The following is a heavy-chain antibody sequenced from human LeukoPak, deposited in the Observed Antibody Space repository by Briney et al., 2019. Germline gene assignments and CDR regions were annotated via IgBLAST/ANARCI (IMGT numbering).Heavy chain of an antibody. D-gene: IGHD5/OR15-5a*01. CDR3: AKKVGLVSAPLYYFDV. Sequence: GGSLRLSCAASGFTFSSYAMSWVRQAPGKGLEWVSAISGPAGSWDYADSVKGRFTISRDNSKNTLFLQMNSLRAEDTAIYYCAKKVGLVSAPLYYFDVWGQGTLVTVSS. CDR1: GFTFSSYA. J-gene: IGHJ4*02. V-gene: IGHV3-23*01. CDR2: ISGPAGSW.